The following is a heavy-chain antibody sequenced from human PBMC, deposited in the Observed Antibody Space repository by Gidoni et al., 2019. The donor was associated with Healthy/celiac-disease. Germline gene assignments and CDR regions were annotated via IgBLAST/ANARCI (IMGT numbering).Heavy chain of an antibody. D-gene: IGHD3-10*01. J-gene: IGHJ6*02. CDR2: INPNSGGT. Sequence: QVQLVQSGAEVKKPGASVKVSCKASGYTFTGYYMHWVRQAPGQGLEWMGWINPNSGGTNYAQKFQGRVTMTRDTSISTAYMELSRLRSDDTAVYYCARDYGSGSSYYYYGMDVWGQGTTVTVSS. CDR1: GYTFTGYY. V-gene: IGHV1-2*02. CDR3: ARDYGSGSSYYYYGMDV.